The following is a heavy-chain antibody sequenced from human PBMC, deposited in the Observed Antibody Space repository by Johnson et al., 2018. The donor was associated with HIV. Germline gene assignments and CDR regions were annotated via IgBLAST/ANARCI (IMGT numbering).Heavy chain of an antibody. CDR1: GITVGTNY. V-gene: IGHV3-66*02. D-gene: IGHD3-9*01. Sequence: VQLVESGGGLVQPGGSLRLSCAASGITVGTNYMSWVRQAPGKGLEWVSVIFSVGDVYYADSVKGRFTISRDNSKNMVYLQMNSLRPEDTAVDYCARDGRDLVTRGSFDVWGQGTVVTVSS. CDR3: ARDGRDLVTRGSFDV. CDR2: IFSVGDV. J-gene: IGHJ3*01.